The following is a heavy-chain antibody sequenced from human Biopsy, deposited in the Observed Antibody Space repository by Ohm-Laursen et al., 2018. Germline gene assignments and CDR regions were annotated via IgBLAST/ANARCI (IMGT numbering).Heavy chain of an antibody. CDR1: GFTFNDYS. Sequence: SLRLSCSASGFTFNDYSMHWVRQAPGKGLEWVSGISWNSNNIVYADSVKGRFTISRDNARNSLYLQIKSLRTEDTAFYYCAKDTFADLRGPSGWYGVDYWGQGTMVTVSS. D-gene: IGHD6-19*01. J-gene: IGHJ4*02. CDR2: ISWNSNNI. V-gene: IGHV3-9*01. CDR3: AKDTFADLRGPSGWYGVDY.